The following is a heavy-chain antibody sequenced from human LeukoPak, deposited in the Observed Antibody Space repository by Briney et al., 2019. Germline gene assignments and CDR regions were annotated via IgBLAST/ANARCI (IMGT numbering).Heavy chain of an antibody. V-gene: IGHV1-8*03. CDR3: ARQLDLEYWYFDL. CDR2: MNPNSGNT. CDR1: GYTFTSYG. Sequence: ASVKVSCKASGYTFTSYGIGWVRQAPGQGLEWMGWMNPNSGNTGYAQKFQGRVTITRNTSISTAYMELSSLRSEDTAVYYCARQLDLEYWYFDLWGRGTLVTVSS. J-gene: IGHJ2*01. D-gene: IGHD1-1*01.